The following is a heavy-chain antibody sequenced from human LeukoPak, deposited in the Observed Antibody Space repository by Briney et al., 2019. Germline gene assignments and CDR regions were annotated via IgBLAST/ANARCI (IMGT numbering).Heavy chain of an antibody. J-gene: IGHJ4*02. CDR2: FVPYDDET. CDR1: GSTLTEFS. D-gene: IGHD7-27*01. CDR3: ATIAPGDLFDS. Sequence: GASVKVSCKVSGSTLTEFSIHWVRQAPGKGLEWMGGFVPYDDETIYAQSFQGRVTMTEDTSTDTAYMELSSLRSEDTAMYYCATIAPGDLFDSWGQGTLVTVSS. V-gene: IGHV1-24*01.